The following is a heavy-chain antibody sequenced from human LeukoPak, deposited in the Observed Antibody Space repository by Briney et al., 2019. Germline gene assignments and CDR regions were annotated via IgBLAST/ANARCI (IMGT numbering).Heavy chain of an antibody. J-gene: IGHJ4*02. CDR3: ARDAGGSGWFSYFDY. CDR1: GGSISSSNW. CDR2: IYHSGST. Sequence: PSETLSLTCAVSGGSISSSNWWSWVRQPPGKGLEWIGEIYHSGSTNYNPSLKSRVTISVDKSKNQFSLKLSSVTAADTAVYYCARDAGGSGWFSYFDYWGQGTLVTVSS. D-gene: IGHD6-19*01. V-gene: IGHV4-4*02.